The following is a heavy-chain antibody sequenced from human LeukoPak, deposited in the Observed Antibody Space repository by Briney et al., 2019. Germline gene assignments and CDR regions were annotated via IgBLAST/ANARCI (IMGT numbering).Heavy chain of an antibody. Sequence: PSETLSLTCTVSGGSISSSSYYWGWIRQPPGKGLEWIGSIYYSGSTYYNPSLKSRVTISVDTSKNQFSLKLSSVTAADTAVYYCAREESSSSYFDYWGQGTLVTVSS. CDR2: IYYSGST. D-gene: IGHD6-6*01. CDR1: GGSISSSSYY. V-gene: IGHV4-39*07. J-gene: IGHJ4*02. CDR3: AREESSSSYFDY.